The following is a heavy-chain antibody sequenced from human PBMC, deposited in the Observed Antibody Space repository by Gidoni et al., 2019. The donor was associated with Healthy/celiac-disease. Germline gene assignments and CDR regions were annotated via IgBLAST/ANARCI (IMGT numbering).Heavy chain of an antibody. V-gene: IGHV3-21*01. CDR3: ARGGYGGNGYYYGMDV. CDR1: GFTFSRYS. J-gene: IGHJ6*02. Sequence: EVQLVESGGGLVKPGGSLRLSCAAAGFTFSRYSMNWVRQAPGKGLEWVSSISSSSIYIYYADSVKGRFTISRDNAKNSLYLQMNSLRAEDTAVYYCARGGYGGNGYYYGMDVWGQGTTVTVSS. D-gene: IGHD2-15*01. CDR2: ISSSSIYI.